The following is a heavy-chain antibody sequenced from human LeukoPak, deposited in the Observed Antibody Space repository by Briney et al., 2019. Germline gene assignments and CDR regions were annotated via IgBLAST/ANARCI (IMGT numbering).Heavy chain of an antibody. CDR1: GFTFSSYW. CDR3: ARGWESGAFDI. J-gene: IGHJ3*02. Sequence: PGGSLRLSCAASGFTFSSYWMHWVRQAPGKGLVWVSRINSDGSTTNYADSVKGRFTISRDNARNTLYLQMNSLRGEDTAVYYCARGWESGAFDIWGQGTMVTVSS. D-gene: IGHD1-26*01. CDR2: INSDGSTT. V-gene: IGHV3-74*01.